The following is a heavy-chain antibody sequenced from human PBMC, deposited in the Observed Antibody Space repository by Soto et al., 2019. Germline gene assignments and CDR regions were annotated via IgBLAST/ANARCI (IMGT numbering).Heavy chain of an antibody. CDR1: GGTFSSYA. Sequence: EASVKVSCKASGGTFSSYAISWVRQAPGQGLEWMGGIIPIFGTANYAQKFQGRVTITADESTSTAYMELSSLRSEDTAVYYCARTTVVTDRGDYYYGMDVWGQGTTVTVSS. CDR2: IIPIFGTA. V-gene: IGHV1-69*13. D-gene: IGHD4-17*01. J-gene: IGHJ6*02. CDR3: ARTTVVTDRGDYYYGMDV.